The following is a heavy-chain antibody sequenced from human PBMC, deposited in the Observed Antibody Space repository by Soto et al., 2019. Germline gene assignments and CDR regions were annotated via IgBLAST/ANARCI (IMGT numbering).Heavy chain of an antibody. D-gene: IGHD1-1*01. J-gene: IGHJ4*02. V-gene: IGHV1-2*04. CDR3: SRDPGLDLYYFDY. CDR2: INPNSGGT. Sequence: ASVKVSCKASGYTFTGYYMHWVRQAPGQGLEWMGWINPNSGGTNYEQKFQGWVNMTRDPSISTAYMELSMLRSDDTAVYYCSRDPGLDLYYFDYWGQGTLVTVSS. CDR1: GYTFTGYY.